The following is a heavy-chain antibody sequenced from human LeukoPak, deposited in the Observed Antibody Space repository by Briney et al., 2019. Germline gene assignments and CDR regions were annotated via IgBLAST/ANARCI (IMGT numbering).Heavy chain of an antibody. CDR2: IYHTGRS. Sequence: SETLSLTCTVSGGSMSDFYWSWIRQAPGKGLEWIAYIYHTGRSDYNPSLRSRVLVSIDASTQFSLKMTSLTAADTAVYFCARKAARSGVFDIWGQGTMVTV. V-gene: IGHV4-59*08. CDR1: GGSMSDFY. D-gene: IGHD2-8*01. CDR3: ARKAARSGVFDI. J-gene: IGHJ3*02.